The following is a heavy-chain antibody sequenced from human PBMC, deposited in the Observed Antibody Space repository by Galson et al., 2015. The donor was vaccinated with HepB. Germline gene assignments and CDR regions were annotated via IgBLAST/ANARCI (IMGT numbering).Heavy chain of an antibody. D-gene: IGHD1-1*01. CDR2: INHSGST. CDR1: GGSFSGYY. V-gene: IGHV4-34*01. CDR3: ARGQYKDPYYYYYYMDV. J-gene: IGHJ6*03. Sequence: ETLSLTCAVYGGSFSGYYWSWIRQPPGKGLEWIGEINHSGSTNYNPSLKSRVTISVDTSKNQFSLKLSSVTAADTAVYYCARGQYKDPYYYYYYMDVWGKGTTVTVSS.